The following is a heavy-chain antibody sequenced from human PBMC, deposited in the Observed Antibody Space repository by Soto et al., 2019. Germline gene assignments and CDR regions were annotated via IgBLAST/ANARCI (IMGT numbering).Heavy chain of an antibody. CDR1: GFTFSSYA. Sequence: PGGSLRLSCAASGFTFSSYAMSWVRQAPGKGLEWVSAIGASGRSTYYADSVKGRFTISRDTSKNTLFLQVNSLGAEDTALYYCAKPRDGYKYLQYYFDSWGQGTLVTVSS. V-gene: IGHV3-23*01. CDR3: AKPRDGYKYLQYYFDS. CDR2: IGASGRST. D-gene: IGHD5-12*01. J-gene: IGHJ4*02.